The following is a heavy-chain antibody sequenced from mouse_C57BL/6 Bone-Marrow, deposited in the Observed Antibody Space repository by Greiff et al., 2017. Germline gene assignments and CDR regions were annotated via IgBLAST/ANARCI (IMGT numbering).Heavy chain of an antibody. J-gene: IGHJ3*01. V-gene: IGHV1-69*01. Sequence: QVQLQQSGAELVMPGASVKLSCKASGYTFTSSWMHWVRQRPGQGLEWIGEIDPSDSYTNYNQKFKGKSTLTVDKSSSTAYMQLSSLTSEDSAVYYCAGGWFAYWGQGTLVTVSA. CDR2: IDPSDSYT. CDR3: AGGWFAY. CDR1: GYTFTSSW.